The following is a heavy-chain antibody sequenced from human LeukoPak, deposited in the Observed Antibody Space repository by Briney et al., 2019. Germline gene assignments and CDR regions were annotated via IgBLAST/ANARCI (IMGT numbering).Heavy chain of an antibody. J-gene: IGHJ4*02. V-gene: IGHV4-34*01. Sequence: SETLSLTCAVYGGSFSGYYWSWIRQPPGKGLEWIGEINHSGSTNYNPSLKSRVTISVDTSKNRFSLKLSSVTAADTAVYYCARALRSGIVGARLDYWGQGTLVTVSS. CDR1: GGSFSGYY. CDR3: ARALRSGIVGARLDY. CDR2: INHSGST. D-gene: IGHD1-26*01.